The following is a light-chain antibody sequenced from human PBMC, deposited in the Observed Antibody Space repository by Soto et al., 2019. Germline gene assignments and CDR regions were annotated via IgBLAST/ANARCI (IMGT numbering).Light chain of an antibody. CDR2: DVS. J-gene: IGLJ1*01. Sequence: QSALTQPASVSGSPGQSITISCTGTSSDVGGYNHVSWYQHHPGKAPKLMIYDVSNRPSGISNRFSGSKSGNTASLTISGLQPEDEGDYYCSSYTTSNTRQIVFGTGTKVTVL. CDR1: SSDVGGYNH. V-gene: IGLV2-14*03. CDR3: SSYTTSNTRQIV.